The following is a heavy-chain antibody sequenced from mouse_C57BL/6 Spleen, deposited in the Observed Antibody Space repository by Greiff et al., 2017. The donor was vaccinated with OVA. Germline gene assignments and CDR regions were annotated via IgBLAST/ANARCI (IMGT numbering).Heavy chain of an antibody. D-gene: IGHD2-4*01. CDR3: ASHYDYDAYAMDY. V-gene: IGHV2-9-1*01. CDR2: IWTGGGT. Sequence: QVQLQQSGPGLVAPSQSLSITCTVSGFSLTSYAISWVRQPPGKGLEWLGVIWTGGGTNYNSALKSRLSISKDNSKSQVFLKMNSLQTDDTARYYCASHYDYDAYAMDYWGQGTSVTVSS. J-gene: IGHJ4*01. CDR1: GFSLTSYA.